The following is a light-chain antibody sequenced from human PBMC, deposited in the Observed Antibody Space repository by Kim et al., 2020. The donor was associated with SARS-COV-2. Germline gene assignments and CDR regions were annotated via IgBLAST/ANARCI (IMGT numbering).Light chain of an antibody. CDR1: QSIGSS. J-gene: IGKJ1*01. CDR3: QQSYITPRT. CDR2: AAS. V-gene: IGKV1-39*01. Sequence: DIQMTQSPSSLSASVGDRITITCRASQSIGSSLNWCQQKPGKAPKLPIYAASILHSGVPSRFSGSGSGSDFTLTISSLQPEDFATYYCQQSYITPRTFGQGTKVDIK.